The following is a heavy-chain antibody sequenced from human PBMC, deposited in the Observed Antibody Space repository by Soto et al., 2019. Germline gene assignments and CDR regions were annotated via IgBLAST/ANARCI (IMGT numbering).Heavy chain of an antibody. CDR3: ARDFTDSSGPTLGMGV. CDR2: IYYTGST. J-gene: IGHJ6*02. D-gene: IGHD6-19*01. Sequence: PSETLSLTCSVSNGSINSAGHFWSWLRQHPGKGLEWLGYIYYTGSTYYNPALQRRAVFSIDTSKTRFSLKLTSVTAADTAVYYCARDFTDSSGPTLGMGVWGQGTTVTVSS. V-gene: IGHV4-31*03. CDR1: NGSINSAGHF.